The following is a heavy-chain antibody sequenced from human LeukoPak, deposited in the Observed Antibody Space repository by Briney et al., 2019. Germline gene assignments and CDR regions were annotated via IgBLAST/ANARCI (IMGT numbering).Heavy chain of an antibody. D-gene: IGHD1-26*01. Sequence: PGGSLRLSCAASGFTFSSYSMNWVRQAPGKGLEWVSSISSSSSYIYYADSVKGRFTISRDNAKNSLYLQMNGLRAEDTAVYYCARDTPISGSYYRRFNAFDIWGQGTMVTVSS. CDR2: ISSSSSYI. CDR1: GFTFSSYS. V-gene: IGHV3-21*01. J-gene: IGHJ3*02. CDR3: ARDTPISGSYYRRFNAFDI.